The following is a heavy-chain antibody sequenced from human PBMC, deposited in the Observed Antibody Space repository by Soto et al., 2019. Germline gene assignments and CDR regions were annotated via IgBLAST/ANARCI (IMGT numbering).Heavy chain of an antibody. Sequence: QVQLVESGGGVVQPGRSLRLSCAASGFTFSSYGMHWVRQAPGKGLEWVAVIWYDGSNKYYVDSVKGRFTISRDNSKNTLYLQMNSLRAEDTAVYYCARDQAWYRYDFLTGYPDYWGQGTLVTVSS. CDR1: GFTFSSYG. J-gene: IGHJ4*02. CDR2: IWYDGSNK. CDR3: ARDQAWYRYDFLTGYPDY. D-gene: IGHD3-9*01. V-gene: IGHV3-33*01.